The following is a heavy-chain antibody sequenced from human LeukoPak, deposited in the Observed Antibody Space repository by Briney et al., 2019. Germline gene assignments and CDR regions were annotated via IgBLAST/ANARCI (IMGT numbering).Heavy chain of an antibody. D-gene: IGHD2-21*02. CDR1: GGSFSGYY. J-gene: IGHJ3*02. CDR3: ARAQLDHIVVVTGAFDI. Sequence: SETLSLTCAVYGGSFSGYYWSWIRQPPGKGLEWIGEINHSGSTNYNPSLKSRVTISVDTSKNQFSLKLSSVAAADTAVYYCARAQLDHIVVVTGAFDIWGQGTMVTVSS. CDR2: INHSGST. V-gene: IGHV4-34*01.